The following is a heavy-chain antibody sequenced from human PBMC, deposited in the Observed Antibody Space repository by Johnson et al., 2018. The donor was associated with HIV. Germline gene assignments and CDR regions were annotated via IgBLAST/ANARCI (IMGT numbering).Heavy chain of an antibody. CDR1: GLTFNNAW. V-gene: IGHV3-15*01. D-gene: IGHD6-19*01. J-gene: IGHJ3*02. Sequence: MMLVESGGGLVKPGGSLRLSCAASGLTFNNAWMSWVRQAPGKGLEWVGRIKSETDGGTTDYAAPVKDRFIISRDDSKDTLYLQMNSLRAEDTAVYYCARVGSSGWLGRAFDIWGQGTMVTVSP. CDR3: ARVGSSGWLGRAFDI. CDR2: IKSETDGGTT.